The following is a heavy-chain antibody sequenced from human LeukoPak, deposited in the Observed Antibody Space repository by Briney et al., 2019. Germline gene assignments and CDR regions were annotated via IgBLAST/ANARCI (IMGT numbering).Heavy chain of an antibody. CDR2: IYGGGST. Sequence: GGSLRLSCAASGFTVSSNYMSWVRQAPGKGLEWVSVIYGGGSTYYADSVKGRFTISRDNSKNTLYLQMNSLRAEDTAVYYCARGRPTWSFDIWGQGTMVTVSS. CDR3: ARGRPTWSFDI. CDR1: GFTVSSNY. D-gene: IGHD3-10*01. J-gene: IGHJ3*02. V-gene: IGHV3-53*01.